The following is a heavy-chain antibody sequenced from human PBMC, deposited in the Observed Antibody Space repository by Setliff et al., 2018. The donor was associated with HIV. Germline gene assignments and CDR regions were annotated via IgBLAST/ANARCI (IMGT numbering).Heavy chain of an antibody. CDR2: IYYSGST. D-gene: IGHD1-1*01. V-gene: IGHV4-39*07. Sequence: PSETLSLTCTVSGGSISTTYYYWGWIRQPPGKGLEWIGRIYYSGSTYYNPSLKSRVTISVDTSKNQFSLKLSSVTAADTAVYYCARTRTTGNYYYGRDVWGQGTTVTVSS. J-gene: IGHJ6*02. CDR1: GGSISTTYYY. CDR3: ARTRTTGNYYYGRDV.